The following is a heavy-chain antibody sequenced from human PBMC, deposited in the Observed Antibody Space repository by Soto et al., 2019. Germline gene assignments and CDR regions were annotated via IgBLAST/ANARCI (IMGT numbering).Heavy chain of an antibody. V-gene: IGHV3-23*01. CDR3: SRSSSGWYFDY. CDR1: GFTFSSYA. D-gene: IGHD6-19*01. J-gene: IGHJ4*02. Sequence: EVQLLESGGGLVQPGGSLRLSCAASGFTFSSYAMSWVRQAPGKGLEWVSVISGSGGSRYYADSVKGRFTISRDNSKNALYLQMNSLRAEDTAVYYCSRSSSGWYFDYWGQGTLVTVSS. CDR2: ISGSGGSR.